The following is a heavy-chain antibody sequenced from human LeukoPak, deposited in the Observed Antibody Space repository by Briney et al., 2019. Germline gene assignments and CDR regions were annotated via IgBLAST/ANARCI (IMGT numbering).Heavy chain of an antibody. CDR1: GFTFSSYS. J-gene: IGHJ6*01. CDR2: ISSSSRYI. V-gene: IGHV3-21*03. CDR3: ARDWPVAGSWRERRLVALRPVSESIPTNVTDY. D-gene: IGHD6-19*01. Sequence: PGGSLRLSCSASGFTFSSYSRNWVPQAPGKGLECVSSISSSSRYIYYADSVNGRFTISRDNAKHALDLQMNSLRAEDIAVYYCARDWPVAGSWRERRLVALRPVSESIPTNVTDY.